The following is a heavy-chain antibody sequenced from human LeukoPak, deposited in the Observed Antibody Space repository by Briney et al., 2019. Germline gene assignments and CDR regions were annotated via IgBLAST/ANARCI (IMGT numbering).Heavy chain of an antibody. CDR1: GFTFSKYW. J-gene: IGHJ4*02. V-gene: IGHV3-7*05. CDR2: IKQDGSEK. D-gene: IGHD2-15*01. CDR3: AQDRGRTWVQVAY. Sequence: GGSLRLSCAASGFTFSKYWMTWVRQAPGKGLEWVANIKQDGSEKNSVDSVKGRFTISRDNAKNSLYLQMNSLRAEDTAVYYCAQDRGRTWVQVAYWGQGTLVTVSS.